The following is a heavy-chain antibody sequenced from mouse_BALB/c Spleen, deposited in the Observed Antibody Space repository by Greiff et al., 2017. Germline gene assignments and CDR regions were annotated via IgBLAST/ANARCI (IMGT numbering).Heavy chain of an antibody. V-gene: IGHV5-6-4*01. Sequence: EVKLVESGGGLVKPGGSLKLSCAASGFTFSSYTMSWVRQTPEKRLEWVATISSGGSYTYYPDSVKGRFTISRDNAKNTLYLQMSSLKSEDTAMYYCTRDVYDGYYYFDYWGQGTTLTVSS. CDR3: TRDVYDGYYYFDY. J-gene: IGHJ2*01. D-gene: IGHD2-3*01. CDR2: ISSGGSYT. CDR1: GFTFSSYT.